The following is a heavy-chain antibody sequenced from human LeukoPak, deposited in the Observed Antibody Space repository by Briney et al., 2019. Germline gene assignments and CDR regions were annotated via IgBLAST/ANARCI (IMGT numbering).Heavy chain of an antibody. D-gene: IGHD4-17*01. CDR2: INPSGGST. Sequence: GASVKVSCKASGYTFTSYYMHWVRQAPGRGLEWMGIINPSGGSTSYAQKFQGRVTMTRDTSTSTVYMELGSLRSEDTAVYYCAREATVYGDYDAFDIWGQGTMITVSS. J-gene: IGHJ3*02. CDR3: AREATVYGDYDAFDI. V-gene: IGHV1-46*01. CDR1: GYTFTSYY.